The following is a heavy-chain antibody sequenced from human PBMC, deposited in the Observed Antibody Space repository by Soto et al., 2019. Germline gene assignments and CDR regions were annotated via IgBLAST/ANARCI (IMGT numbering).Heavy chain of an antibody. Sequence: QVQLVESGGGLVKPGGSLRLSCAASGFTFSDYYMSWIRQAPGKGLEWVSYISSSSSYTNFADSVKGRFTISRDNAKNSVYLQMNTLRAEDTALYYCARDVSPLTAGFDPWGQGTLVTVSS. CDR3: ARDVSPLTAGFDP. V-gene: IGHV3-11*05. CDR2: ISSSSSYT. J-gene: IGHJ5*02. CDR1: GFTFSDYY.